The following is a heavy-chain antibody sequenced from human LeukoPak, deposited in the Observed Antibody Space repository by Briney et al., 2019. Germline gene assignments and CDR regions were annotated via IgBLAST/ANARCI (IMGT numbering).Heavy chain of an antibody. D-gene: IGHD4/OR15-4a*01. J-gene: IGHJ4*02. CDR2: INSDGSGT. CDR3: ARRAGAYSHPYDY. V-gene: IGHV3-74*01. CDR1: GFTFSSYW. Sequence: AGGSLRLSCAASGFTFSSYWMHWVRQAPGKGLVWVSRINSDGSGTTYADSVKGRFTISRDNSKNTLYLQMNSLRAEDTAVYYCARRAGAYSHPYDYWGQGTLVTVSS.